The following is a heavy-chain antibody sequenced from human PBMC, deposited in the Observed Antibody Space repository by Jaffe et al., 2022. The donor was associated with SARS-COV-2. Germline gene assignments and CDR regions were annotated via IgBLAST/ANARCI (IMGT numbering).Heavy chain of an antibody. CDR3: ARDSGHLGYRGWYNY. CDR1: GFTFSSYA. CDR2: ISYDGSNK. D-gene: IGHD6-19*01. V-gene: IGHV3-30-3*01. J-gene: IGHJ4*02. Sequence: QVQLVESGGGVVQPGRSLRLSCAASGFTFSSYAMHWVRQAPGKGLEWVAVISYDGSNKYYADSVKGRFTISRDNSKNTLYLQMNSLRAEDTAVYYCARDSGHLGYRGWYNYWGQGTLVTVSS.